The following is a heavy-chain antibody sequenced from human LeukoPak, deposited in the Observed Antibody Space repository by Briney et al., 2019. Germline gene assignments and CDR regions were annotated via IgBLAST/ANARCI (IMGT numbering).Heavy chain of an antibody. V-gene: IGHV4-39*01. CDR2: IYYSGST. Sequence: SETLSLTCTVSGGSISSSSYYWGWIRQPPGTGLEWIGSIYYSGSTYYNPSLKSRVTISVDTSKNEFSLKLSSVTAADTAVYYCARLEAARPSDYWGQGNLVTVSS. CDR1: GGSISSSSYY. CDR3: ARLEAARPSDY. J-gene: IGHJ4*02. D-gene: IGHD6-6*01.